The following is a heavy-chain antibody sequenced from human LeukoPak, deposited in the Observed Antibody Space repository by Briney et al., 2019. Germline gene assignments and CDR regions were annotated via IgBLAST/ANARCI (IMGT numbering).Heavy chain of an antibody. CDR2: ISSSSTI. V-gene: IGHV3-48*01. J-gene: IGHJ6*02. D-gene: IGHD3-10*01. CDR1: GFTFSSYS. CDR3: ARDITAIAELDV. Sequence: GGSLRLSCAASGFTFSSYSMNWVRQAPGKGLEWVSYISSSSTIYYADSVKGRFTISRDNAKNSLYLQMNSLRAEDTAVYYCARDITAIAELDVWGQGTTVTVSS.